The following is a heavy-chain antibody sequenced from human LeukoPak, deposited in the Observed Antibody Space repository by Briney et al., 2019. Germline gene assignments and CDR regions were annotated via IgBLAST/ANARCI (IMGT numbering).Heavy chain of an antibody. CDR2: ISAYNGNT. J-gene: IGHJ3*02. Sequence: GASVKVSCKASGYTFTSYGISWVRQAPGQGLEWMGWISAYNGNTNYAQKLQGRVTMTTDTSASTAYMELSSLRSEDTAVYYCARDSGYCSSTSCTTTDAFDIWGQGTMVTVSS. CDR1: GYTFTSYG. V-gene: IGHV1-18*01. CDR3: ARDSGYCSSTSCTTTDAFDI. D-gene: IGHD2-2*01.